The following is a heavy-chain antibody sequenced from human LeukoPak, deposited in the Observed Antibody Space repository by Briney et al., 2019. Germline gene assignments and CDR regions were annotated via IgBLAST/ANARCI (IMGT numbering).Heavy chain of an antibody. V-gene: IGHV1-18*01. Sequence: GASVKVSCKASGYTFTNYGLSWVRQAPGQGLEWMGWISSYTGNTNYAQKLQGRVTMTTDTSTSTAYMELRSLRSDDTAVYYCAREMPAAAGSDAFDIWGQGTMVTVSS. CDR2: ISSYTGNT. J-gene: IGHJ3*02. CDR1: GYTFTNYG. CDR3: AREMPAAAGSDAFDI. D-gene: IGHD6-13*01.